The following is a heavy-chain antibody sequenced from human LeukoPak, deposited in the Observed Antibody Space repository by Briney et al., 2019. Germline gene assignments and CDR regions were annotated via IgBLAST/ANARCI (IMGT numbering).Heavy chain of an antibody. V-gene: IGHV4-59*11. D-gene: IGHD5-24*01. CDR3: ARAQRWLQFDY. J-gene: IGHJ4*02. Sequence: SETLSLTCTVSGGSISSHYWSWIRQPPGKGLEWIGYIYYSGSTNYNPSLKSRVTISVDTSKNQFSLKLSSVTAADTAMYYCARAQRWLQFDYWGQGTLVTVSS. CDR1: GGSISSHY. CDR2: IYYSGST.